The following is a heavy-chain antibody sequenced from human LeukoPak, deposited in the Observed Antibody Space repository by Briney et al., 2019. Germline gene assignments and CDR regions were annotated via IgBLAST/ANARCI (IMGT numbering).Heavy chain of an antibody. J-gene: IGHJ3*02. D-gene: IGHD1-14*01. Sequence: SETLSLTCAVYGGSFSGYYWSWIRQPPGKGLEWIGEINHSGSTNYNPSLKSRVTISVDTSKNQFSLKLSSVTAADTAVYYCASSVEQPVRVTDAFDIWGQGTMVTVSS. V-gene: IGHV4-34*01. CDR3: ASSVEQPVRVTDAFDI. CDR2: INHSGST. CDR1: GGSFSGYY.